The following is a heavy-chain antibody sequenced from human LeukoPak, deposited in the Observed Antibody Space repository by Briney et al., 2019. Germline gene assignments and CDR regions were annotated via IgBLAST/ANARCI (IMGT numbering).Heavy chain of an antibody. V-gene: IGHV1-69*06. CDR3: AREGTHAAGIFDY. CDR1: GGTFSSYA. J-gene: IGHJ4*02. CDR2: IISIFGTA. Sequence: SAKVSCKASGGTFSSYAISWVRQAPGQGLEWMGGIISIFGTANYAQKFQGRVTITADKSTSTAYMELSSLRSEDTAVYYCAREGTHAAGIFDYWGQGTLVTVSS. D-gene: IGHD6-13*01.